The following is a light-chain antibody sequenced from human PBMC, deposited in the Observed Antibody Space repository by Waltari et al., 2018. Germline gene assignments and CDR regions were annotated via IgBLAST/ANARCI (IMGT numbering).Light chain of an antibody. J-gene: IGKJ2*01. CDR3: QQYGSSILYT. CDR1: QSLTKRY. CDR2: GPS. V-gene: IGKV3-20*01. Sequence: VLTQSPGTLSLSPGERVTLSCRASQSLTKRYLAWYQQKPGQAPRLLIYGPSSRAAGIPDRFSGSGSGTDFTLTISRLEPEDFAVYYCQQYGSSILYTFGQGTKLEIK.